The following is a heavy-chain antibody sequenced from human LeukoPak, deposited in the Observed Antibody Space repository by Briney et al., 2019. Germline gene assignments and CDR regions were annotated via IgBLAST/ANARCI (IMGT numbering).Heavy chain of an antibody. J-gene: IGHJ4*02. D-gene: IGHD5-18*01. Sequence: GGSLRLSCAASGFSFSNYVMTWVRQAPGKGLEWVSAIIGTGAGTYYADSVKGRFTISRDNSKNTLYLQMNSLRAEDTAVYYCARESGALRGYSYGHWGQGTLVTVSS. CDR2: IIGTGAGT. CDR1: GFSFSNYV. V-gene: IGHV3-23*01. CDR3: ARESGALRGYSYGH.